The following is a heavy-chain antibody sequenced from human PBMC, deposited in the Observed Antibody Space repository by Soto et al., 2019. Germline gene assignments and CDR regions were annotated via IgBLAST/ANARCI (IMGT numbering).Heavy chain of an antibody. CDR3: ARPNRIYPNRLKN. V-gene: IGHV3-33*01. D-gene: IGHD3-3*01. J-gene: IGHJ4*02. CDR1: GFTFSSYG. Sequence: PGGSLRLSCAASGFTFSSYGMHWVRQAPGKGLEWVAVIWYDGSNKYYADSVKGRFTISRDNSKNTLYLQMNSLRAEDTAVYYCARPNRIYPNRLKNWGQGTLVTVSS. CDR2: IWYDGSNK.